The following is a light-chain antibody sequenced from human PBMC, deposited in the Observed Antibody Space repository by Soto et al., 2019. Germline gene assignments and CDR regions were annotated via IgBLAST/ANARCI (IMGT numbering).Light chain of an antibody. CDR2: GAS. V-gene: IGKV3-15*01. Sequence: MTQSPSTLSASVGDRVTVACRASQSISSNLAWYLQKVGQAPRLLIYGASIRAPGISARFSGSGSGTDFTLTISSLEPEDFAVYYCQQHGSLPRTFGQGTKVDIK. J-gene: IGKJ1*01. CDR3: QQHGSLPRT. CDR1: QSISSN.